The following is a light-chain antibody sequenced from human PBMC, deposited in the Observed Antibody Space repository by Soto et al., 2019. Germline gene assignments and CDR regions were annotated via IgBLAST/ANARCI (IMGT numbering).Light chain of an antibody. Sequence: EIVMTQYPATLSVSPGERATLSCRASQSVNSNLAWYRQKPGQAPRLLISDASTRATGVPARFSGSGSGTEFTRTISSLQSEDAGIYDCQQYNFWPPLTCGGGTKVEIK. CDR3: QQYNFWPPLT. CDR2: DAS. CDR1: QSVNSN. J-gene: IGKJ4*01. V-gene: IGKV3-15*01.